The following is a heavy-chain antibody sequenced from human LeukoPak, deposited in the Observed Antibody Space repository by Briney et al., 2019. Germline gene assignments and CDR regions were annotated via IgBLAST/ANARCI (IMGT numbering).Heavy chain of an antibody. CDR1: GFTFSSYA. V-gene: IGHV3-33*08. J-gene: IGHJ4*02. CDR2: IWADGSHK. CDR3: ARVVYDSDWYVDF. Sequence: GGSLRLSCAASGFTFSSYAMSWVRQAPGKGPEWVAVIWADGSHKYYADSVTGRFTISRDNSKNTLYLQVNSLRAEDTAVYYCARVVYDSDWYVDFWGQGTLVTVSS. D-gene: IGHD3-22*01.